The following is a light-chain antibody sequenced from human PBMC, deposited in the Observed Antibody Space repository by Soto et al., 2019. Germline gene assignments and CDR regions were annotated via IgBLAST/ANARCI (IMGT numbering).Light chain of an antibody. CDR1: QSVSNY. J-gene: IGKJ1*01. CDR2: GAS. CDR3: QQYEAVVT. Sequence: EIVLTQSPATLSLSPGERATLSCRASQSVSNYLAWYQQKPGQGPRVLIYGASSRATGIPDRFSGSGSGTDFTLTISRLEPEDVAVYYCQQYEAVVTFGQGTKV. V-gene: IGKV3-20*01.